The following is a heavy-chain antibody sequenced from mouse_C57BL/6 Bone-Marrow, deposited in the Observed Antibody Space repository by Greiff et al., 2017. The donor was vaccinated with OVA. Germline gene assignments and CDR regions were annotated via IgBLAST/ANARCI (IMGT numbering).Heavy chain of an antibody. CDR2: IDPEHGGT. J-gene: IGHJ4*01. D-gene: IGHD2-5*01. V-gene: IGHV1-15*01. CDR1: GYTFTDYE. CDR3: TRGYSNCYAMDY. Sequence: VQLQESGAELVRPGASVTLSCKASGYTFTDYEMHWVKQTPVHGLEWIGSIDPEHGGTAYNQKFKGKAILTADKSSSTAYMELRSLPSEDSAVYYCTRGYSNCYAMDYWGQGTSVTVSS.